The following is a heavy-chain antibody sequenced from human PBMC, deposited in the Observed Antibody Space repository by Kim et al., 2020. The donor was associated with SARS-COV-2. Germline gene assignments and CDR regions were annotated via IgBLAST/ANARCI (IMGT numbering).Heavy chain of an antibody. CDR2: ISYDGSNK. J-gene: IGHJ5*02. CDR3: AKSFIVGDP. D-gene: IGHD1-26*01. V-gene: IGHV3-30*18. CDR1: GFTFSSYG. Sequence: GGSLRLSCAASGFTFSSYGMHWVRQAPGKGLEWVAVISYDGSNKYYADSVKGRFTISRDNSKNTLYLQMNSLRAEDTAVCYCAKSFIVGDPWGQGTLVTVSS.